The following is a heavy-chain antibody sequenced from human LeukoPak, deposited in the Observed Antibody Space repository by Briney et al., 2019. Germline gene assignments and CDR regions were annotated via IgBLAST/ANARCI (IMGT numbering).Heavy chain of an antibody. D-gene: IGHD3-10*01. CDR3: ARGVNYHGSGSYLRDWFDP. J-gene: IGHJ5*02. CDR2: IKQDGSEK. Sequence: PGGSLRLSCVTSGFTFSNYWMSWVRQAPGKGLEWVANIKQDGSEKYYVDSVKGRFTISRENAMNSLYLQMNSLRVEDTSVYYCARGVNYHGSGSYLRDWFDPWGQGTLVTVSS. CDR1: GFTFSNYW. V-gene: IGHV3-7*01.